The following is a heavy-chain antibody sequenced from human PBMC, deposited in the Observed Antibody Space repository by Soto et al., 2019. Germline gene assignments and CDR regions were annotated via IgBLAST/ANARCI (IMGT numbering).Heavy chain of an antibody. Sequence: QVQLVQSGAEMKKPGASVKVSCKASGYAFTSYDINWVRQATGQGLEGMGWMNPNSGDTGYAQNFQGRVTLTRDTSISTAYMELSNLRSDDTAVYYCARDYGGNSGWFDPWGQGTLVTVSS. V-gene: IGHV1-8*01. CDR1: GYAFTSYD. CDR2: MNPNSGDT. CDR3: ARDYGGNSGWFDP. D-gene: IGHD4-17*01. J-gene: IGHJ5*02.